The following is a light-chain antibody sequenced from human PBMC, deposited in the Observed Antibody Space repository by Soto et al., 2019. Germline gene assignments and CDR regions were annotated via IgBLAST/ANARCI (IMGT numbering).Light chain of an antibody. Sequence: IQMTQSPSTLSASVGDTVTITCRASQTISVSLAWYQQKPGKAPNLLIYDASTLQGGVPSRFSGSGSGTEFTLTVTSLQPEHFATYYCQQYNGYSPWTFGQGTKVDIK. J-gene: IGKJ1*01. CDR2: DAS. V-gene: IGKV1-5*01. CDR3: QQYNGYSPWT. CDR1: QTISVS.